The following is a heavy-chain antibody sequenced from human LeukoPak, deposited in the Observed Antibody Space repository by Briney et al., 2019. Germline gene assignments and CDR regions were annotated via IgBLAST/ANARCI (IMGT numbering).Heavy chain of an antibody. Sequence: SETLSLTCTVSGGSISSYYWSWIRQPAGKGLEWIGRIYTSGSTNYNPSLKSRVAMSVDTSKNQFSLKLSSVTAADTAVYYCARDYYDSSGEIMDAFDIWGQGTMVTVSS. D-gene: IGHD3-22*01. CDR2: IYTSGST. CDR1: GGSISSYY. J-gene: IGHJ3*02. CDR3: ARDYYDSSGEIMDAFDI. V-gene: IGHV4-4*07.